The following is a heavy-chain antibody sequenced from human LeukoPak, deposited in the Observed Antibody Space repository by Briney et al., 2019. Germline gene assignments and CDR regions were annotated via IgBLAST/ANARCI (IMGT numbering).Heavy chain of an antibody. V-gene: IGHV3-53*01. J-gene: IGHJ4*02. CDR2: IYSGGST. CDR1: GFTVSSNY. CDR3: ARDRSGSYFDY. D-gene: IGHD1-26*01. Sequence: RGSLRLSCAASGFTVSSNYMSWVRQAPGKGLEWVSVIYSGGSTYYADSVKGRFTISRDNSKNTLYLQMNSLRAEDTAVYYCARDRSGSYFDYWGQGTLVTVSS.